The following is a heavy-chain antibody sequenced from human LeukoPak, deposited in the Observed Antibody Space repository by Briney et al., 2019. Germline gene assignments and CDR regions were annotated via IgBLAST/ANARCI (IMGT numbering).Heavy chain of an antibody. D-gene: IGHD6-19*01. Sequence: SETLSLTCTVSGDSIRNYYWSWIRQSPRKELEWIGYMYNRESTLYNPSLKSRVTISTDTSKNQFSLKLTSVTAADTAVYYCARAEKAVTGTLDYWGQGTLITVSS. V-gene: IGHV4-59*01. CDR1: GDSIRNYY. J-gene: IGHJ4*02. CDR2: MYNREST. CDR3: ARAEKAVTGTLDY.